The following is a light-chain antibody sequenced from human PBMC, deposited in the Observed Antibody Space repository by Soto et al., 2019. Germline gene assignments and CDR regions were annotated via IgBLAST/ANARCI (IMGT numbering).Light chain of an antibody. J-gene: IGLJ2*01. CDR2: SNN. Sequence: QSVLTQPPSASGTPGQRVTISCSGSSSNIGTNYVYWYQQLPGTAPKLLIYSNNQRPSGVPDRFSGSKSGTSASLAISGLRSEDEADYYCAAWDDSFRGPVFGGGTKLTVL. CDR1: SSNIGTNY. V-gene: IGLV1-47*02. CDR3: AAWDDSFRGPV.